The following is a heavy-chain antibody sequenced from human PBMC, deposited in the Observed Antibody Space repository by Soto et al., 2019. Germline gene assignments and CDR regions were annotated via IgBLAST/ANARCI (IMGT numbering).Heavy chain of an antibody. CDR3: AXSVGGYSGYDRGGYFDY. D-gene: IGHD5-12*01. Sequence: VASVQVSCKGSGYTFTSYGVSCLRQATGQGLEWMGWISAYNGNTNYAQKLQGRVTMTTDTSTSTAYMELRSLRSDDTAVYYCAXSVGGYSGYDRGGYFDYWGEGTLVTVSS. J-gene: IGHJ4*02. V-gene: IGHV1-18*01. CDR2: ISAYNGNT. CDR1: GYTFTSYG.